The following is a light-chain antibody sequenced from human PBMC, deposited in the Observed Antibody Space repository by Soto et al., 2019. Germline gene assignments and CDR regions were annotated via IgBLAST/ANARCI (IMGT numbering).Light chain of an antibody. J-gene: IGLJ1*01. CDR2: EVN. Sequence: QSALTQPASVSGSPGQSITISCTGTSSDVGNYNYVSWYQHHPGKAPKLMIYEVNNRPSGVSNRFSGSKSGNTASLTISGLQAEDEADYFCSSYSISTAYLFGTGTKLTVL. CDR3: SSYSISTAYL. V-gene: IGLV2-14*01. CDR1: SSDVGNYNY.